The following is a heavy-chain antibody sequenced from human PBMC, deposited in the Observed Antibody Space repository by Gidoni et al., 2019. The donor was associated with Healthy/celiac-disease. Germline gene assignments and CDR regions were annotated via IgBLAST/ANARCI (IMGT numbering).Heavy chain of an antibody. V-gene: IGHV4-34*01. CDR3: ARVFPVQGAIGFDY. D-gene: IGHD3-10*01. Sequence: AQLQQWGAGLLKPSETLSLTCAVHGGSFSGYYCSWIRQPPGKGLEWIGEKHHSGSTHYNPSLKGRVTISVDTSKNHFSLRLSSVTAADAAVYYCARVFPVQGAIGFDYWGQGTLVTVSS. CDR2: KHHSGST. CDR1: GGSFSGYY. J-gene: IGHJ4*02.